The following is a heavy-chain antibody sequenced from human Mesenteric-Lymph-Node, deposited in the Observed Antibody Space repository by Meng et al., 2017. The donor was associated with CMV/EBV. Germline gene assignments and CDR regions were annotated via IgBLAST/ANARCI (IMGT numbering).Heavy chain of an antibody. V-gene: IGHV3-74*01. D-gene: IGHD3-10*01. CDR2: INGDVTST. CDR3: ARGTVWYDAFDI. J-gene: IGHJ3*02. Sequence: GGSLRLSCAASGFTFSRDWMHWVRQAPGKGLEWVSRINGDVTSTNYADSVKGRLTISRDNAKNTLYLQMDSLRVEDTAVYYCARGTVWYDAFDIWGLGTMVTVSS. CDR1: GFTFSRDW.